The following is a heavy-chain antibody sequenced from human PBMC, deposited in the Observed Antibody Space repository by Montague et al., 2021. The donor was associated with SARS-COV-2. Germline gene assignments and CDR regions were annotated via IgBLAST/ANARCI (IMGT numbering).Heavy chain of an antibody. V-gene: IGHV4-31*03. CDR1: GGSISDGGYS. D-gene: IGHD5-18*01. J-gene: IGHJ3*02. CDR2: VYYSGST. CDR3: AREGGRIQLWLRGDDAFNI. Sequence: TLSLTCTVSGGSISDGGYSWTWIRQHPGKGLEWIGYVYYSGSTFYNPSLKSRITISVDTSKNQFSPKLSSVTAADTAVYYCAREGGRIQLWLRGDDAFNIWGQGTLVTVSS.